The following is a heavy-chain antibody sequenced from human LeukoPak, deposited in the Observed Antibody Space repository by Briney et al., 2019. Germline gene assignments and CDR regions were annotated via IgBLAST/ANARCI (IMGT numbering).Heavy chain of an antibody. Sequence: PSETLSLTCTVSGGSISSSSYYWGWIRQPPGKGLEWIGSIYYSGSTYYNPSLKSRVTISVDTSKNQFSLKLSSVTAADTAVYYCARPLIAAVDAFDIWGQRTMVTFSS. CDR1: GGSISSSSYY. V-gene: IGHV4-39*01. D-gene: IGHD6-13*01. J-gene: IGHJ3*02. CDR3: ARPLIAAVDAFDI. CDR2: IYYSGST.